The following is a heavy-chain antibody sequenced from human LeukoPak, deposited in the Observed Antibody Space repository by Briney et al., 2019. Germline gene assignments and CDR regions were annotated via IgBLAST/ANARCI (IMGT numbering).Heavy chain of an antibody. Sequence: GRSLRLSCAASGFTFTSYAMHWVRQAPGKGLEWVAVISYDGTDKYYADSVKGRFTISRDNSRNTLYLQMNSLRPEDTAVYFCARSVHIGYHDYWGQGTLVTVSS. D-gene: IGHD2-21*01. J-gene: IGHJ4*02. CDR1: GFTFTSYA. CDR2: ISYDGTDK. V-gene: IGHV3-30*04. CDR3: ARSVHIGYHDY.